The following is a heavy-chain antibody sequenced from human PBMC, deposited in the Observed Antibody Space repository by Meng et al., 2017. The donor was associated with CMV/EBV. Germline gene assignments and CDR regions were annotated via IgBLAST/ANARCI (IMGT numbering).Heavy chain of an antibody. J-gene: IGHJ4*02. V-gene: IGHV3-9*01. D-gene: IGHD6-6*01. CDR1: GFTFDDYA. CDR2: ISWNSGST. CDR3: AKDPALRGSSSPPAFDY. Sequence: SLKISCAASGFTFDDYAMHWVRQAPGKGLEWVSGISWNSGSTGYADSVKGRFTISRDNAKNSLYLQMNSLRAEDTALYYCAKDPALRGSSSPPAFDYWGQGTLVTVSS.